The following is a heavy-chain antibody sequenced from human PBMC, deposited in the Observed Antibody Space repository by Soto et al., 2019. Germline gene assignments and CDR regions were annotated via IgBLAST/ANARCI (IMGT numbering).Heavy chain of an antibody. J-gene: IGHJ4*02. V-gene: IGHV3-53*02. CDR2: IDSGGSI. CDR3: AREGGGVYCSGGSCYGRYFDY. CDR1: GFTVSTNY. Sequence: EVQLVETGGGVIQPGGSLRLSCAASGFTVSTNYMSWVRQAPGKGLEWVSIIDSGGSIYDADSVQGRLTLPRANTKNTLYLQMNSLRAEDTAVYYCAREGGGVYCSGGSCYGRYFDYWGQGTLVTVSA. D-gene: IGHD2-15*01.